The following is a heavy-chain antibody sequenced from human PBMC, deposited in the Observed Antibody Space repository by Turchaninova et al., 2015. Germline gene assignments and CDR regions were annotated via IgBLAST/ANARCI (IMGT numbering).Heavy chain of an antibody. V-gene: IGHV4-39*01. J-gene: IGHJ5*02. CDR1: GGSISTNTYY. Sequence: QLQLQESGPGLVKPSETLSLTCPVSGGSISTNTYYWGWIRQPPGKGLEWIGIIHYKWSTYYNPSLKSRVTISIDPSQNQFSLKLTSVTAADTAVYYCARVDSWYRSWFDPWGQGTLVTVSS. D-gene: IGHD6-13*01. CDR2: IHYKWST. CDR3: ARVDSWYRSWFDP.